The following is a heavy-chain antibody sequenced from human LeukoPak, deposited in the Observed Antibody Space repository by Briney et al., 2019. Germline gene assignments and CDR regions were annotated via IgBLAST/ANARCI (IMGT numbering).Heavy chain of an antibody. CDR2: ISWDSGDI. Sequence: GGSLRLSCAASGFTFDDYAMHWVRHTPGKGLEWVSGISWDSGDIGYADSVKGRFTISRDNAKNSLYLQMNSLRAEDTAVYYCAREDGQYAYYFDYWGQGTLVTVSS. V-gene: IGHV3-9*01. CDR3: AREDGQYAYYFDY. J-gene: IGHJ4*02. CDR1: GFTFDDYA. D-gene: IGHD5-24*01.